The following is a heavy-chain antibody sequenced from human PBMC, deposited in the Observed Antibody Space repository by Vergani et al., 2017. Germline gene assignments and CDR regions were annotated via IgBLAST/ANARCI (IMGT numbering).Heavy chain of an antibody. Sequence: EVQLVESGGGLVQPGGSLRLSCAASGFTFSSYDMHWVRPATGKGLDWVSAIGTAGDTYYPGSVKGRFTISRENAKNSLYLQMNSLRAGDTAIYCCARAVATTAGDPPGYWGQGTLVTVSS. V-gene: IGHV3-13*01. CDR2: IGTAGDT. CDR1: GFTFSSYD. D-gene: IGHD4-17*01. CDR3: ARAVATTAGDPPGY. J-gene: IGHJ4*02.